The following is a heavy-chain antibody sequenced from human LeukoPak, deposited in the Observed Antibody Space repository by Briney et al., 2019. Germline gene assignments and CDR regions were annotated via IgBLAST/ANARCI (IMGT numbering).Heavy chain of an antibody. CDR3: ARVGEGIAAAGPLYYFDY. J-gene: IGHJ4*02. D-gene: IGHD6-13*01. V-gene: IGHV1-3*01. Sequence: ASVKVSCKASGYTFTTYTMHWVRQAPGQGLEWMGWMHAGNENTKYSQKLQGRVTMTTDTSTSTAYMELRSLRSDDTAVYYRARVGEGIAAAGPLYYFDYWGQGTLVTVSS. CDR1: GYTFTTYT. CDR2: MHAGNENT.